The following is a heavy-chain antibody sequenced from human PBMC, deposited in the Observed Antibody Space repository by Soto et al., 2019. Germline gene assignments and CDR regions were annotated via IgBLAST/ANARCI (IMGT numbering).Heavy chain of an antibody. Sequence: VYCSTLVNPTQNLTLIGTFSGFSLSTTGVRVSLIRQPPGKALELLALIYLHDDKLYTKSLKSRLNITKYTSKNQVVLTMTNMDPVDTATYYCAHRGGATVGLYYFDYWGQGALVGISS. V-gene: IGHV2-5*01. CDR1: GFSLSTTGVR. J-gene: IGHJ4*02. CDR3: AHRGGATVGLYYFDY. D-gene: IGHD3-16*01. CDR2: IYLHDDK.